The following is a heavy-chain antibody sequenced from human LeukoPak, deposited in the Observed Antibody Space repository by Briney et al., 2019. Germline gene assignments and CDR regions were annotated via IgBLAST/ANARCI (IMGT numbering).Heavy chain of an antibody. Sequence: GGSLRLSCAASGFSFGRFWMSWVRQAPGKGLEWVANIDQDGREKNYVDSVKGRFTISRDNAKNSLYLQMNSLRAEDTAVYYCAKEYSSSPRSYYYYYMDVWGKGTTVTVSS. D-gene: IGHD6-6*01. V-gene: IGHV3-7*03. J-gene: IGHJ6*03. CDR2: IDQDGREK. CDR3: AKEYSSSPRSYYYYYMDV. CDR1: GFSFGRFW.